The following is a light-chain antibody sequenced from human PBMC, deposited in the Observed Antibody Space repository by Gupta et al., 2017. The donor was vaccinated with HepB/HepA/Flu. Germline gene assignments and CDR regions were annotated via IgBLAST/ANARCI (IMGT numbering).Light chain of an antibody. V-gene: IGKV1-12*01. Sequence: IQMTQSPSSVSASVGDRVTIPCRASQDISSWLAWYQQKPGEAPRLLIYSTSTLQSGVPSSFGGSGFGREFTLTISSRQPEESANYYCLQQYSFPRIFGQGTNMEI. CDR2: STS. CDR1: QDISSW. J-gene: IGKJ2*02. CDR3: LQQYSFPRI.